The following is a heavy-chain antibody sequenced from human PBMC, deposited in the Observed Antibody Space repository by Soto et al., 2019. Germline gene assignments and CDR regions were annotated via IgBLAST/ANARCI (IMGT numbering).Heavy chain of an antibody. CDR2: IYYTGST. Sequence: SETLSLTCTVSGGSVNSDNFYWSWIRQPPGRGLEWIGYIYYTGSTNYNPSLKSRVTISIDTSRNQFSLKLSSVTAADTAVYYRARDYYDSSGYYDIFDYCGQGTMITVYS. V-gene: IGHV4-61*01. D-gene: IGHD3-22*01. J-gene: IGHJ4*02. CDR3: ARDYYDSSGYYDIFDY. CDR1: GGSVNSDNFY.